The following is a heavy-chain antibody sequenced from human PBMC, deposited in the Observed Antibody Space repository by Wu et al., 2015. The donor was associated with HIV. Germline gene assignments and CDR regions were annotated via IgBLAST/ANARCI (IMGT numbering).Heavy chain of an antibody. CDR1: GYTFVSYG. V-gene: IGHV1-18*01. J-gene: IGHJ5*02. D-gene: IGHD3-22*01. CDR3: ARSYDSGDYFDVPPDA. CDR2: ISVNKGHT. Sequence: VQLKQSGSELKKPGASVKVSCKAFGYTFVSYGVSWVRQAPGQGLEWMGWISVNKGHTKYAQKFQGRVTMTADVANNTAFMQLASLRSDDTAVYYCARSYDSGDYFDVPPDAWGQGTLVTVSS.